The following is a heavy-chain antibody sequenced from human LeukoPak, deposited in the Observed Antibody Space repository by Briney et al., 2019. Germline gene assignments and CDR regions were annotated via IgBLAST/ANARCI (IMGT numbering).Heavy chain of an antibody. V-gene: IGHV4-61*01. J-gene: IGHJ4*02. Sequence: SETLSLTCTVSSGSISTSNYYWSWIRQPPGKGLEWIGYIYYSGSTNYNPSLKSRVTISVDTSKNQFSLKLSSVTAADTAVYYCARDSEDYFDYWGQGTLVTVSS. CDR1: SGSISTSNYY. CDR2: IYYSGST. CDR3: ARDSEDYFDY.